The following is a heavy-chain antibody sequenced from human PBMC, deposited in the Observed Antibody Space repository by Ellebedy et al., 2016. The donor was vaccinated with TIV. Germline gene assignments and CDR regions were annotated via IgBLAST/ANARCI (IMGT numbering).Heavy chain of an antibody. V-gene: IGHV1-69*06. Sequence: SVKASCXASGGTFSSYAISWVRQAPGQGLEWMGGIIPIFGTANYAQKFQGRVTITADKSTSTAYMELSSLRSEDTAVYYCARGTSSPRNYYGMDVWGQGTTVTVSS. CDR3: ARGTSSPRNYYGMDV. CDR1: GGTFSSYA. D-gene: IGHD2-2*01. J-gene: IGHJ6*02. CDR2: IIPIFGTA.